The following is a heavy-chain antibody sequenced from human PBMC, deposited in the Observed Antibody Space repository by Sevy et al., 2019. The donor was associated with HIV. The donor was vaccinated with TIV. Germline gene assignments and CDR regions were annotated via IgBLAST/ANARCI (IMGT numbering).Heavy chain of an antibody. CDR3: ARLVGAIYYYYYGMDV. V-gene: IGHV4-34*01. J-gene: IGHJ6*02. D-gene: IGHD1-26*01. CDR1: GGSFSGYY. Sequence: SETLSLTCAVYGGSFSGYYWSWIRQPPGKGLEWIGEINHSGSTNYIPSLKSRVTISVDTSKNQFSLKLSSVTAADTAVYYCARLVGAIYYYYYGMDVRGQGTTVTVSS. CDR2: INHSGST.